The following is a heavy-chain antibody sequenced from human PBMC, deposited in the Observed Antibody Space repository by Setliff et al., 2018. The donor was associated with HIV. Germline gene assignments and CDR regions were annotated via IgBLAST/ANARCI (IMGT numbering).Heavy chain of an antibody. D-gene: IGHD3-9*01. J-gene: IGHJ4*02. CDR2: MYHSGST. Sequence: LSLTCSVSGVSITTDGYYWSWIRHYPGKGLEWIGYMYHSGSTYYNASLASRLIMSLDQSKNQFSLKLNSMTAADTAMYYCAGGRYFRDIRDSRFDFWGQGMLVTVSS. V-gene: IGHV4-31*03. CDR1: GVSITTDGYY. CDR3: AGGRYFRDIRDSRFDF.